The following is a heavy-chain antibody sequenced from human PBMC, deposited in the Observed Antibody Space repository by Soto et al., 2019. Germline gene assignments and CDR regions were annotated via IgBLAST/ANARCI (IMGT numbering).Heavy chain of an antibody. J-gene: IGHJ6*04. CDR1: RYTFTSYG. V-gene: IGHV1-18*01. Sequence: GASVTASCKASRYTFTSYGSSSVRQAPEQGLEWMGWITAYNGNTNYAQKLQGRVTMTTDTSTSTAYMELRSLRSDDTDVYYCAREIYSNDWGYYYGMDVWGKGTTVTVSS. CDR3: AREIYSNDWGYYYGMDV. D-gene: IGHD4-4*01. CDR2: ITAYNGNT.